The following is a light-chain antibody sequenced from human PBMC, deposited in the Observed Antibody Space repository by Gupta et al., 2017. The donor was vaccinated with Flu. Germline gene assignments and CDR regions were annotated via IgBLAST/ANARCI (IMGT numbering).Light chain of an antibody. CDR2: KAS. V-gene: IGKV1-5*03. CDR3: QQYNMYPKT. J-gene: IGKJ1*01. CDR1: QNVNSW. Sequence: DIQMTQSPSTLAASVGDSVTLTCRASQNVNSWLAWYQQRPGKAPTLLIYKASTLHAGVSSRFSGSGSGSEFTLTISSLQPGDLATYYCQQYNMYPKTFGQGTKVELK.